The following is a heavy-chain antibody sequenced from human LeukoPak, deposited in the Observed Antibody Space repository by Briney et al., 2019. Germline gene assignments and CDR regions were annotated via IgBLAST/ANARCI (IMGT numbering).Heavy chain of an antibody. Sequence: GASLRLSCAASGFTFDDYAMHWVRHAPGKGLVWVSLISGDGGATYYADSATGRFTISRDNRKNSLYLQMNSQRTKDTPLYYCAKDRCSYYFYGMDFWGRGTTVTVSS. V-gene: IGHV3-43*02. CDR3: AKDRCSYYFYGMDF. CDR1: GFTFDDYA. CDR2: ISGDGGAT. D-gene: IGHD2-8*01. J-gene: IGHJ6*02.